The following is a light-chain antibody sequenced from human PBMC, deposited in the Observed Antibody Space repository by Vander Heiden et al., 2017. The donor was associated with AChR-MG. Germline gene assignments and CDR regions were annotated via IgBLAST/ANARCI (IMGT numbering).Light chain of an antibody. Sequence: SALPHPASASGSPGQSITISCTGTSSDVGGYNYVSWYQQHPGKAPKLVIYDVTKRPSGVSYRFSGSKSGNTASLTISGLQAEDEADYHCSSYSSTTALWLFGGGTKLTVL. V-gene: IGLV2-14*01. CDR3: SSYSSTTALWL. J-gene: IGLJ3*02. CDR1: SSDVGGYNY. CDR2: DVT.